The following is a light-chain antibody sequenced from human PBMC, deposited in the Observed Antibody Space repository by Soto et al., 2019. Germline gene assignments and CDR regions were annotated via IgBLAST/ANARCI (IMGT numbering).Light chain of an antibody. CDR2: AAS. CDR3: QQYYSYPPT. V-gene: IGKV1-8*01. CDR1: QGISSY. Sequence: AIRMTQSPSSLSASTGDRVTITCRASQGISSYLAWYQQKPGKAPKLLIYAASTLQSGVPSRFSGSGSGTDLTLTISCLQSEDFATYYCQQYYSYPPTFGPGTKVDIK. J-gene: IGKJ3*01.